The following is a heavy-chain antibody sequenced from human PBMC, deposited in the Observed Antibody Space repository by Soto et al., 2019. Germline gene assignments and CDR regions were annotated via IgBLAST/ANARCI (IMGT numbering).Heavy chain of an antibody. Sequence: SXKVSWEASGYTXSNYDVQWVRQAPGQGLEWMGVIRTDGGHTTYSQKFQDIVTMTRDTFTSTIYIELSSPRSEDTAVYYCASGDNDYWGQGTLATVSS. CDR1: GYTXSNYD. CDR2: IRTDGGHT. V-gene: IGHV1-46*01. J-gene: IGHJ4*02. CDR3: ASGDNDY.